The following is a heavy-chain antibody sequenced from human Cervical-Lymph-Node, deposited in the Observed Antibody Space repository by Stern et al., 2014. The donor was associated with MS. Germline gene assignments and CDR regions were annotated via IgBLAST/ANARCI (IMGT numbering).Heavy chain of an antibody. CDR2: INYSGST. CDR3: ARGATQAFDP. Sequence: QLQLQESGPGLVKPSETLSLTCTVSGGSISSYYWSWIRQPHGKGLEWIGYINYSGSTNYNPSLKSRVTISVDTSKNQFSLKLSSVTAADTAVYYCARGATQAFDPWGQGTLVTVSS. J-gene: IGHJ5*02. CDR1: GGSISSYY. V-gene: IGHV4-59*01.